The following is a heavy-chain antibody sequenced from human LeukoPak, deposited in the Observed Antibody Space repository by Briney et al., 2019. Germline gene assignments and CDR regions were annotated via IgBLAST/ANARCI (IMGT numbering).Heavy chain of an antibody. CDR2: ISYDGSNK. CDR3: ARVAVAAAFDY. J-gene: IGHJ4*02. CDR1: GFTFSSYA. Sequence: GRSLRLSCAASGFTFSSYAMHWVRQAPGKGLERVAVISYDGSNKYYADSVKGRFTISRDNSKNTLYLQMNSLRAEDTAVYYCARVAVAAAFDYWGQGTLVTVSS. D-gene: IGHD6-19*01. V-gene: IGHV3-30-3*01.